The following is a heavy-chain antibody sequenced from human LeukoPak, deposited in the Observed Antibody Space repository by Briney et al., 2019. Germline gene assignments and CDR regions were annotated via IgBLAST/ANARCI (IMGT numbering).Heavy chain of an antibody. Sequence: GGSLRLSCAVSGSTLSSYEMNWVRQAPGKGLEWVSHISSSGSSTYYADSVMGRFTISRDNAKNSLYLQMNSLRAEDTAVYYCARGGYERSLANWGQGTLVTVSS. CDR3: ARGGYERSLAN. J-gene: IGHJ4*02. V-gene: IGHV3-48*03. CDR2: ISSSGSST. CDR1: GSTLSSYE. D-gene: IGHD5-12*01.